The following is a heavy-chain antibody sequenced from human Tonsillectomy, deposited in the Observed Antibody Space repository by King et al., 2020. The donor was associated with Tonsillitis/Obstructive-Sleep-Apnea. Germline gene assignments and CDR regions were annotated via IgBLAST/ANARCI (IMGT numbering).Heavy chain of an antibody. Sequence: VQLVESGGGVVQPGRSLRLSCAAPGFTFRSYVMHWIRQAPGRGLEWVAFISHDGRNKYYADSVKGRFTISRDNSKNTLYLQVSSLRAEDTAVYYCARDHFMDVWGKGTPVTVSS. CDR2: ISHDGRNK. J-gene: IGHJ6*03. V-gene: IGHV3-30*15. CDR3: ARDHFMDV. CDR1: GFTFRSYV.